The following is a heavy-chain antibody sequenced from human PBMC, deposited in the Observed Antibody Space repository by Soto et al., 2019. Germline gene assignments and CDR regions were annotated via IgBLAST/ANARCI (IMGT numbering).Heavy chain of an antibody. CDR2: INPTSGDT. Sequence: QLQLVQSGAEVKKPGASVRVSCKASGYTFTGYYMHWVRQAPGQGLEWMGWINPTSGDTNYAQNFQGRVTMTRDTYISTVYMELSRLISDDTAVYYCARDIQYGDYGYFFDYWGQGTLVTVSS. J-gene: IGHJ4*02. V-gene: IGHV1-2*02. CDR1: GYTFTGYY. CDR3: ARDIQYGDYGYFFDY. D-gene: IGHD4-17*01.